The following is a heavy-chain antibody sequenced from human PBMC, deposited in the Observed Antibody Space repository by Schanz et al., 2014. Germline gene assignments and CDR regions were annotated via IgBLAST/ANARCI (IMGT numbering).Heavy chain of an antibody. V-gene: IGHV3-30*04. CDR3: IRGDIMVVPVAHF. Sequence: QVQLVESGGGMVQPGRSLRLSCAASGFTLSRYTMHWVRQAPGKGLEWVAVISSDGSNKYYADSVKGRFTISRDNSKNTLYLQMNSLRAEDTAVYYCIRGDIMVVPVAHFWGQGILVTVSS. CDR1: GFTLSRYT. J-gene: IGHJ4*02. D-gene: IGHD2-2*01. CDR2: ISSDGSNK.